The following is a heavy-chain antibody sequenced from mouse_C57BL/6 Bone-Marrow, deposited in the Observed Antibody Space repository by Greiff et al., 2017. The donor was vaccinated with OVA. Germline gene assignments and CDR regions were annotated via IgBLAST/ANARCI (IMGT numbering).Heavy chain of an antibody. CDR2: IYPGDGDT. D-gene: IGHD1-1*01. CDR3: EVVTTVVATPYWYFDV. CDR1: GYAFSSSW. J-gene: IGHJ1*03. Sequence: QVQLQQSGPELVKPGASVKISCKASGYAFSSSWMNWVKQRPGTGLEWIGRIYPGDGDTNYNGKFKGKATLTADKSSSTAYMQLSSLTSEDSAVYFCEVVTTVVATPYWYFDVWGTGTTVTVSS. V-gene: IGHV1-82*01.